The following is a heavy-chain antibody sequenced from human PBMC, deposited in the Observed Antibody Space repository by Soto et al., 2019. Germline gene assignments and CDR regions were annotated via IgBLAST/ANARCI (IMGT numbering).Heavy chain of an antibody. Sequence: SETLSLPYAVYGGSFSGYYWSWIRQPPGTGLEWIGEINHSGSTNYNPSLKSRVTISVDTSKNQFSLKLSSVTAADTAVYYCARRTPRPPDPSASRYYLDYWGQGTLVTVSS. J-gene: IGHJ4*02. CDR1: GGSFSGYY. D-gene: IGHD3-16*01. CDR2: INHSGST. V-gene: IGHV4-34*01. CDR3: ARRTPRPPDPSASRYYLDY.